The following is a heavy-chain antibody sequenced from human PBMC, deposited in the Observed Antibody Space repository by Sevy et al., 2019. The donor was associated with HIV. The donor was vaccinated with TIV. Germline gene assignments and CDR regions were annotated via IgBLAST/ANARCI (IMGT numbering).Heavy chain of an antibody. J-gene: IGHJ6*02. CDR3: AKHRGSRPSYAMDV. CDR1: GFLFNNFA. V-gene: IGHV3-23*01. Sequence: GGSLRLSCAASGFLFNNFAMGWVRQAPGKGLEWVAVISGGGGSTYYADSVKGRFTISRENSKNTVFLQMNSLRAEDTAEYYCAKHRGSRPSYAMDVWGQGTTVTVSS. D-gene: IGHD3-16*01. CDR2: ISGGGGST.